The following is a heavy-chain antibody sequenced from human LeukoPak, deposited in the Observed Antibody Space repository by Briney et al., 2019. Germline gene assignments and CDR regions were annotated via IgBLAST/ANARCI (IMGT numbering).Heavy chain of an antibody. CDR2: IIPIFGTA. J-gene: IGHJ5*02. D-gene: IGHD3-3*01. Sequence: SVKVSCKASGGTFSSYAINWVRQAPGQGLEWMGGIIPIFGTANYAQKFQGRVTITADESTSTAYMELSSLRSEDTAVYYCARGGRFLEWLSDWFDPWGQGTLVTVSS. CDR3: ARGGRFLEWLSDWFDP. V-gene: IGHV1-69*13. CDR1: GGTFSSYA.